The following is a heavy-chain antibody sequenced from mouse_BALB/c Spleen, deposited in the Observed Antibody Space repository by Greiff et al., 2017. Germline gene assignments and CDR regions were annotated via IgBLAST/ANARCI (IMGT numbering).Heavy chain of an antibody. CDR3: ARHLGLGRFDY. CDR1: GFTFSSYY. D-gene: IGHD3-3*01. V-gene: IGHV5-6-2*01. CDR2: INSNGGST. J-gene: IGHJ2*01. Sequence: EVQLQESGGGLVKLGGSLKLSCAASGFTFSSYYMSWVRQTPEKRLELVAAINSNGGSTYYPDTVKGRFTISRDNAKNTLYLQMSSLKSEDTALYYCARHLGLGRFDYWGQGTTLTVSS.